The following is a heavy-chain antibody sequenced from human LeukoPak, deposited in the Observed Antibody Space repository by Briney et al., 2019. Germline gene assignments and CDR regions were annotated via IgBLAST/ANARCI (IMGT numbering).Heavy chain of an antibody. D-gene: IGHD2-2*01. Sequence: GESLKISCRGSGYSFTTYWIGWVRQMPGKGLEWMGTIYPGDSDTRYSPSFQGQVTMSADKSINTAYLQWSGLKASDTAIYYCARRQGCSSTSCPPDYWGQGTVLTVSS. V-gene: IGHV5-51*01. CDR3: ARRQGCSSTSCPPDY. CDR2: IYPGDSDT. CDR1: GYSFTTYW. J-gene: IGHJ4*02.